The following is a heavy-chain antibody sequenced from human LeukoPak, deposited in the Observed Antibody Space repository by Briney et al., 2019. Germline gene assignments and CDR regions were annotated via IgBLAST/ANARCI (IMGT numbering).Heavy chain of an antibody. J-gene: IGHJ4*02. CDR1: GYTFTSYD. CDR3: ARGGSSGWRTPNDDY. V-gene: IGHV1-18*01. D-gene: IGHD6-19*01. CDR2: TSAYNGYT. Sequence: ASVKVSCKASGYTFTSYDITWVRQAPGQGLEWMGWTSAYNGYTNSAQKLQGRVTMTTDTSTSTAYMELRSLRSDDTAVYYCARGGSSGWRTPNDDYWGQGTLVTVSS.